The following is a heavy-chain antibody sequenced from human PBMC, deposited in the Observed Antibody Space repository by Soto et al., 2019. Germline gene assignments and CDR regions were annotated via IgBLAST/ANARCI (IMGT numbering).Heavy chain of an antibody. V-gene: IGHV3-23*01. CDR1: GFTFSTYA. CDR2: IRGSGGVT. CDR3: AKDQDRYYFDSTGFPTDY. J-gene: IGHJ4*02. D-gene: IGHD3-22*01. Sequence: GGSLRLSCAASGFTFSTYAMTGVRQAPGKGLEWVSAIRGSGGVTYYADSVKGRFSISRDNSKNMLYLQMNSLRAEDTAVYYCAKDQDRYYFDSTGFPTDYWGQGTLVTV.